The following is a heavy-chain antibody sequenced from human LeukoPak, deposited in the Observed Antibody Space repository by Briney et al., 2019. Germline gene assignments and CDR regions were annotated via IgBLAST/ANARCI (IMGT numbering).Heavy chain of an antibody. CDR2: ISSTIAI. CDR3: ARDDKWAFDY. V-gene: IGHV3-69-1*02. Sequence: GGSLRLSCAASGFTFANYALNWFRHTPGKGLEWLSYISSTIAIYYADSVKGRFTISRDNAKESLYLQMSSLRAEDTAVYYCARDDKWAFDYWGQGTLVTVSS. J-gene: IGHJ4*02. CDR1: GFTFANYA. D-gene: IGHD1-26*01.